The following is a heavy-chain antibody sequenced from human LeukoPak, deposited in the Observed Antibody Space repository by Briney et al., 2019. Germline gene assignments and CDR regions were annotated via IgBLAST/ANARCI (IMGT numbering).Heavy chain of an antibody. CDR2: IKQDGSEK. V-gene: IGHV3-7*01. CDR1: GFTFSSYW. CDR3: ARGRYSSSWAGYYYYMDV. Sequence: GGSLRLSCAASGFTFSSYWMSWVRQAPGKGLEWVANIKQDGSEKCYVDSVKGRFTISRDNAKNSLYLQMNSLRAEDTAVYYCARGRYSSSWAGYYYYMDVWGKGTTVTVSS. J-gene: IGHJ6*03. D-gene: IGHD6-13*01.